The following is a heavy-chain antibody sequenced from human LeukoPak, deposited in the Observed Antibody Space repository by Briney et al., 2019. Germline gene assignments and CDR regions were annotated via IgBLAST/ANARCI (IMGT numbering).Heavy chain of an antibody. CDR2: INPNSGAT. CDR1: GYTFTGYY. Sequence: ASVRVSCKTSGYTFTGYYMHWVRQAPGQGLEWMGWINPNSGATNYAQGRVTMTRDTSISTAYMELSSLRTDDTAVYYCARAYGIQLWYHFDYWGQGTLVTVSS. J-gene: IGHJ4*02. V-gene: IGHV1-2*02. D-gene: IGHD5-18*01. CDR3: ARAYGIQLWYHFDY.